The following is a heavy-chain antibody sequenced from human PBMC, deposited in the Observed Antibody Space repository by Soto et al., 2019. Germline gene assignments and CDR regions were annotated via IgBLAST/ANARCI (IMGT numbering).Heavy chain of an antibody. J-gene: IGHJ5*02. CDR2: IIPIFGTA. Sequence: QVQLVQSGAEVKKPGSSVKVSCKASGGTFSSYAITWVRQAPGQGLEWMGGIIPIFGTANYAQKFQGTVTITADDSTSTAYMELSSLRSEDTAVYYCARDRGPSSGYYPYWFDPWGQGTLVTVSS. CDR1: GGTFSSYA. CDR3: ARDRGPSSGYYPYWFDP. V-gene: IGHV1-69*12. D-gene: IGHD3-22*01.